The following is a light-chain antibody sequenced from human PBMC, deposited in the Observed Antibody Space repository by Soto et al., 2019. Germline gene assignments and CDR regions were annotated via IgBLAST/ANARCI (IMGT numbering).Light chain of an antibody. CDR2: DAS. V-gene: IGKV3-11*01. J-gene: IGKJ5*01. CDR3: QQRSNWPIT. Sequence: ELVLTQSPATLSLSPGERATLSCRASQSVSSYLAWYQQKPGQAPRLLIYDASNRATGIPARFSGSGSGTDCTLTISSLEPEDVAVYYCQQRSNWPITLGQGTRLEIK. CDR1: QSVSSY.